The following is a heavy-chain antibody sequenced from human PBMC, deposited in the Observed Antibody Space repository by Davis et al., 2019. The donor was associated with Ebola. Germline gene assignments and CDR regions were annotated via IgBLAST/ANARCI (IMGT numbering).Heavy chain of an antibody. CDR1: GGTFSSYA. CDR3: ICGDQLTGGLYYYYGMDV. V-gene: IGHV1-69*06. CDR2: IIPIFGTA. D-gene: IGHD2-21*01. Sequence: SVKVSCKASGGTFSSYAISWVRQAPGQGLEWMGGIIPIFGTANYAQKFQGRVTITADKSTSTAYMELSSLRSEATAVYYCICGDQLTGGLYYYYGMDVWGQGTTVTVSS. J-gene: IGHJ6*02.